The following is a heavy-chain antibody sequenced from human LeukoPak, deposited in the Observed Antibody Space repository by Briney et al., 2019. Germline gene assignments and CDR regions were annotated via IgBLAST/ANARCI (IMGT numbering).Heavy chain of an antibody. CDR2: ISSSGGST. D-gene: IGHD3-22*01. J-gene: IGHJ4*02. V-gene: IGHV3-23*01. CDR3: AKGGTSYYDSSGLYPYLN. CDR1: GFTFSSYG. Sequence: GGSLRLSCAASGFTFSSYGMSWVRQAPGKGLEWVSAISSSGGSTYYADSVKGRFTISRDNSKNTLYLQMNSLRAEDTAVYYCAKGGTSYYDSSGLYPYLNWGQGTLVTVSS.